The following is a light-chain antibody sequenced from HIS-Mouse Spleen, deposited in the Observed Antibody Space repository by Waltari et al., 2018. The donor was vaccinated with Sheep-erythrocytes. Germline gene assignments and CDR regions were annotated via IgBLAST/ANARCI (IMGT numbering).Light chain of an antibody. CDR3: CSYAGSSTPWV. CDR1: SSDVGSYNL. V-gene: IGLV2-23*01. J-gene: IGLJ3*02. CDR2: EGS. Sequence: QSALTQPASVSGSPGQSITISCTGTSSDVGSYNLVSWYQQHPGQAPKLMIYEGSKRPSGVSNRSSGSKSGNTASLTISGLQAEDEADYYCCSYAGSSTPWVFGGGTKLTVL.